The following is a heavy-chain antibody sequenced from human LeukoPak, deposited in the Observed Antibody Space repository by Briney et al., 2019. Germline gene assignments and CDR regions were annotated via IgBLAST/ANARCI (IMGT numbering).Heavy chain of an antibody. CDR3: ARDGYNWAY. CDR2: ISWNSGSI. Sequence: GRSLRLSCAASGFTFDDYAMHWVRQAPGKGLEWVSGISWNSGSIGYADSVKGRFTISRDNAKNSLYLQMNSLRAEDTAVYYCARDGYNWAYWGQGTLVTVSS. V-gene: IGHV3-9*01. CDR1: GFTFDDYA. D-gene: IGHD5-24*01. J-gene: IGHJ4*02.